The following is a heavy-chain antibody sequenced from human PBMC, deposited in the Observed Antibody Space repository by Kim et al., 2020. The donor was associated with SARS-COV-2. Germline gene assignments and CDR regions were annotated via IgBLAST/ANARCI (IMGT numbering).Heavy chain of an antibody. CDR3: ARKGYTGVTVYGMDL. V-gene: IGHV3-30*07. D-gene: IGHD2-2*02. J-gene: IGHJ6*02. Sequence: ESVKGRFTISRDNSKNTLSLQMNSLRAEDTAVYYCARKGYTGVTVYGMDLWGQGTTVTVSS.